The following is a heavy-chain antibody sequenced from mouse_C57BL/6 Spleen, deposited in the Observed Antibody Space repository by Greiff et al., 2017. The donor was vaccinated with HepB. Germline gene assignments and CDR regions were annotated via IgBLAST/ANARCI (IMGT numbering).Heavy chain of an antibody. V-gene: IGHV5-6*01. CDR3: ARPIYYDYDEVLYYFDY. CDR1: GFTFSSYG. CDR2: ISSGGSYT. D-gene: IGHD2-4*01. Sequence: EVQLVESGGDLVKPGGSLKLSCAASGFTFSSYGMSWVRQTPDKRLEWVATISSGGSYTYYPDSVKGRFTISRDNAKNTLYLQMSSLKSEDTAMYYCARPIYYDYDEVLYYFDYWGQGTTLTVSS. J-gene: IGHJ2*01.